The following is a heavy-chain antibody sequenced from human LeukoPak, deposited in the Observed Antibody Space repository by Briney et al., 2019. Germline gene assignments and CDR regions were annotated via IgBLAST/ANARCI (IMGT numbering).Heavy chain of an antibody. CDR3: ASSGSYYYFDY. CDR1: GFTFSSYA. D-gene: IGHD1-26*01. Sequence: GGSLRLSCAASGFTFSSYAMSWVRQAPGKGLEWVSVIYSGGSTYYADSVKGRFTISRDNSKNTLYLQMNSLRAEDTAVYYCASSGSYYYFDYWGQGTLVTVSS. CDR2: IYSGGST. J-gene: IGHJ4*02. V-gene: IGHV3-23*03.